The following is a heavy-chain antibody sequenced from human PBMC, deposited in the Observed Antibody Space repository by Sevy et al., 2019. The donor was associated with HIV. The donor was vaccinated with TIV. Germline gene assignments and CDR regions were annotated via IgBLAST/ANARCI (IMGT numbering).Heavy chain of an antibody. CDR2: VYYTGTT. J-gene: IGHJ4*02. CDR3: AGSYYNFWNGYYNPFDS. Sequence: SETLSLTCAVSGDSISSNNYYWGWIRQSPGKGLEWIGIVYYTGTTYSNPSLKILFTISVDTSKSQFSLRLRSVTVADTAVYFCAGSYYNFWNGYYNPFDSWGQRTLVTVSS. CDR1: GDSISSNNYY. V-gene: IGHV4-39*01. D-gene: IGHD3-3*01.